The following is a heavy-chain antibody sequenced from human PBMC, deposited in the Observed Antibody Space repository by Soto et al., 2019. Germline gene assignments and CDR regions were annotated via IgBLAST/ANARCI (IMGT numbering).Heavy chain of an antibody. J-gene: IGHJ4*02. CDR2: INSDGSST. V-gene: IGHV3-74*01. D-gene: IGHD2-2*01. Sequence: GGSLRLSCAASGFTFSSYWMHWVRQAPGKGLVWVSRINSDGSSTNYADSVKGRFTISRDNAKNTLYLQMNSLRAEDTAVYYCAGAVGERFRNDLAYWGQGTLVTVSS. CDR1: GFTFSSYW. CDR3: AGAVGERFRNDLAY.